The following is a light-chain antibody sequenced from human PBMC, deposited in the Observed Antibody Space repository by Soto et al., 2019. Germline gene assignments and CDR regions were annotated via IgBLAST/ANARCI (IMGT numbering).Light chain of an antibody. CDR2: GAF. V-gene: IGKV3-20*01. CDR3: QQYGSKPWT. CDR1: QTVGSNY. Sequence: EIVLTQSPGTLSLSPGESATLSCRASQTVGSNYLAWYQQKPGQAPRLLIYGAFNRVPGISDRFSGSGSGTDFTLTISRLEPEDFAVYYCQQYGSKPWTFGQGTKVEVK. J-gene: IGKJ1*01.